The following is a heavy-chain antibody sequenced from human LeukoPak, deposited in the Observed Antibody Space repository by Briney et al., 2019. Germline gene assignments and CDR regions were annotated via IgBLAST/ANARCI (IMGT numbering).Heavy chain of an antibody. V-gene: IGHV4-34*01. J-gene: IGHJ5*02. CDR2: INHSGST. D-gene: IGHD6-13*01. Sequence: SETLSLTCAVYGGSFSGYYWSWIRQPPGKGLEWIGEINHSGSTNYNPSLKSRVTISVDTSKNQLSLKLSSVTAADTAVYYCARVWYSSSWYNWFDPWGQGTLVTVSS. CDR1: GGSFSGYY. CDR3: ARVWYSSSWYNWFDP.